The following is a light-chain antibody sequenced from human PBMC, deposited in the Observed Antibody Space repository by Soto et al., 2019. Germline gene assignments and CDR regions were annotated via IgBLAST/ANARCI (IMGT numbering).Light chain of an antibody. Sequence: IQLTQSPSSLSASVGDTVTITCRASQAIGSYFAWYQQRPGTAPKLLIYSASTLHSGVPSRFSGSGSGTDFTLTISSLQPEDFATYFCQQSYYTPRTFGQGTKVETK. CDR2: SAS. CDR3: QQSYYTPRT. CDR1: QAIGSY. J-gene: IGKJ1*01. V-gene: IGKV1-9*01.